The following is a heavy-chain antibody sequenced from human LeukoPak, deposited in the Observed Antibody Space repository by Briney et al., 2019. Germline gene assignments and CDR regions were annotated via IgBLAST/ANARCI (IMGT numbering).Heavy chain of an antibody. CDR2: ISWNSGSI. J-gene: IGHJ6*02. CDR3: AKSPRDILTGSGMDV. D-gene: IGHD3-9*01. Sequence: PGGSLRLSCAASGFTFSSYAMSWVRQAPGKGLEWVSGISWNSGSIGYADSVKGRFTISRDNAKNSLYLQMNSLRAEDTALYYCAKSPRDILTGSGMDVWGQGTTVTVSS. CDR1: GFTFSSYA. V-gene: IGHV3-9*01.